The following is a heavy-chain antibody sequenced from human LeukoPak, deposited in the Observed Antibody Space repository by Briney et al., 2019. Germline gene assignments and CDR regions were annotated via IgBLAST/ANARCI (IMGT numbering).Heavy chain of an antibody. Sequence: GGSLRLSCAASGFSVSSNCMSWVRQAPGKGLEWVSTIGANVGSTSYADSVRGRFTISRDNSRNTLYLQMSSLRTDDTATYYCTKSTDYWYYGMDVWGQGTTVTVSS. CDR1: GFSVSSNC. CDR2: IGANVGST. V-gene: IGHV3-23*01. D-gene: IGHD2-8*02. J-gene: IGHJ6*02. CDR3: TKSTDYWYYGMDV.